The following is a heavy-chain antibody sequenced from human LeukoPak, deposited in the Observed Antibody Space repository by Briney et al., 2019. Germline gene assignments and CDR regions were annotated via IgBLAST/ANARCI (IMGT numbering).Heavy chain of an antibody. J-gene: IGHJ6*03. CDR3: AGDRGGIGYYMDV. D-gene: IGHD3-16*02. CDR2: ISSSSSNI. CDR1: GFTFSSYS. V-gene: IGHV3-48*01. Sequence: GGSLRLSCAASGFTFSSYSMYWVRQAPGKGLEWVSYISSSSSNIYYADSVKGRFTISRDNAKNSLYLQTNSLRAEDTALYYCAGDRGGIGYYMDVWGKGTTVTVSS.